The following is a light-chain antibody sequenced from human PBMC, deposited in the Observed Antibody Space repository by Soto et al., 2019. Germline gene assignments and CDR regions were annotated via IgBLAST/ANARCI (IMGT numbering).Light chain of an antibody. Sequence: QSVLTQPPSASGSPGQSVTISCTGTSSDVGGYKYVSWYQQFPGKAPKLIIYEINKRPSGVPDRFSGSKSGNTASLTVSGLQAEDEAEYYCSSYAGNNIWVFGGGTKLTVL. CDR2: EIN. J-gene: IGLJ3*02. CDR1: SSDVGGYKY. V-gene: IGLV2-8*01. CDR3: SSYAGNNIWV.